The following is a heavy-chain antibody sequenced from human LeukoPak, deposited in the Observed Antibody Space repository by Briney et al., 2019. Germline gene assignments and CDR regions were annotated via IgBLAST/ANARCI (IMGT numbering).Heavy chain of an antibody. J-gene: IGHJ5*02. V-gene: IGHV4-34*01. Sequence: SETLSLTCAVYGGSFSGYYWSWIRQPPGKGLEWIGEINHSGSTNYNPSLKSRVTISIDTSKNQFSLKLSSVTAADTAVYYCARAYSSSWYFNWFDPWGQGTLVTVSS. D-gene: IGHD6-13*01. CDR1: GGSFSGYY. CDR2: INHSGST. CDR3: ARAYSSSWYFNWFDP.